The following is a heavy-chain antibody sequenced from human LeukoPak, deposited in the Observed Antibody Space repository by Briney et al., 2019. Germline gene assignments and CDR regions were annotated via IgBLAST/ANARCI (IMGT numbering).Heavy chain of an antibody. Sequence: PSETLSLTCAVSGYSISSGYYWGWIRQPPGKGLEWTGSIYHCGSTYYNPSLKSRVTISVDTSKNQFSLKLSSVTAADTAVYYCARVVVQLGDWFDPWGQGTLVTVSS. CDR3: ARVVVQLGDWFDP. J-gene: IGHJ5*02. D-gene: IGHD1-1*01. V-gene: IGHV4-38-2*01. CDR2: IYHCGST. CDR1: GYSISSGYY.